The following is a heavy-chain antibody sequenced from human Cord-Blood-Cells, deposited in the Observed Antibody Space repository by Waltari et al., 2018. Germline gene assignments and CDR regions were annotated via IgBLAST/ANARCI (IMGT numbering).Heavy chain of an antibody. CDR2: IYPGDSDT. CDR3: ARRRYCSSTSCELGIEYYFDY. Sequence: EVQLVQSGAEVKKPGESLKISCKGSGYSFTSYWIGWVRQMPGKGLEWRGIIYPGDSDTRYSPSFQGQVTISADKSISTAYLQWSSLKAADTAMYYCARRRYCSSTSCELGIEYYFDYWGQGTLVTVSS. J-gene: IGHJ4*02. V-gene: IGHV5-51*01. CDR1: GYSFTSYW. D-gene: IGHD2-2*01.